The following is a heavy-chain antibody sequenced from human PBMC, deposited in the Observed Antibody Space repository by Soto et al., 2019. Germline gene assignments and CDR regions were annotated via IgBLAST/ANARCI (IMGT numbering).Heavy chain of an antibody. J-gene: IGHJ4*02. V-gene: IGHV4-30-4*01. D-gene: IGHD1-26*01. Sequence: SEIRSLAYSVSGGSISSGDYYWSWIRQPPRKGLEWIAYIHNSVSTHYNPSLKSRVTISVDTSKNQFTLKLSSVTAADTAVYYCARSRYCGSYFFDFWCQGIMVT. CDR3: ARSRYCGSYFFDF. CDR2: IHNSVST. CDR1: GGSISSGDYY.